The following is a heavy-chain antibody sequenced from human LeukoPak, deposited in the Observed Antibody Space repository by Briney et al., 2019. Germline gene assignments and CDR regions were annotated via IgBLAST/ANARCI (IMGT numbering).Heavy chain of an antibody. CDR1: GFTFSSYA. D-gene: IGHD3-10*01. V-gene: IGHV3-30*04. Sequence: SGRSLRLSCAASGFTFSSYAMRWVRQAPGKGLEWVAVISYDGSNKYYADSVKGRFTISRDNSKNTLYLQMNSLRAEDTAVYYCARDGEIWGQGTLVTVSS. CDR3: ARDGEI. J-gene: IGHJ4*02. CDR2: ISYDGSNK.